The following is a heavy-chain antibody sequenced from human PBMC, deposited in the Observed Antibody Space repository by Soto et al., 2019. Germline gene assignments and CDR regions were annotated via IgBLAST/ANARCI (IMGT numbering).Heavy chain of an antibody. J-gene: IGHJ6*02. Sequence: QVQLVESGGGVVQPGRSLRLSCAASGITFSGHAMHWVRQAPGKGPEWVAFVSDDGSTKHYADSVKGRFTISRDNSKNTLYLQMNSLRVEDTSVYYCAREILSRGSVVVRDGLDVWGQGTTVTVSS. D-gene: IGHD2-15*01. CDR1: GITFSGHA. CDR2: VSDDGSTK. CDR3: AREILSRGSVVVRDGLDV. V-gene: IGHV3-30*04.